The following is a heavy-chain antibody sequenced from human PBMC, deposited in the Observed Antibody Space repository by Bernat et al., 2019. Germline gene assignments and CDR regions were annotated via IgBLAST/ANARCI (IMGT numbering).Heavy chain of an antibody. D-gene: IGHD3-9*01. CDR2: ISYDGSNK. CDR3: ASGLGGYYDILTGYYL. V-gene: IGHV3-30-3*01. CDR1: GFTFSSYA. J-gene: IGHJ4*02. Sequence: QVQLVESGGGLVKPGGSLRLSCAASGFTFSSYAMHWVRQAPGKGLEWVAVISYDGSNKYYADSVKGRFTISRDNSKNTLYLQMNSLRAEDTAVYYCASGLGGYYDILTGYYLWGQGTLVTVSS.